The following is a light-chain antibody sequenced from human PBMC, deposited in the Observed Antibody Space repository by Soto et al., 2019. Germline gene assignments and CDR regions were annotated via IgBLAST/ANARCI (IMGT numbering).Light chain of an antibody. Sequence: QSALTQPPSASGSPGQSVTISCIGTSSDVGRYNYVSWYQHHPGKAPKLIIYEVTKRPSGVPDRFSGSKSCNTASLTVSGLQADDEAEYYCNSYVGSNNYVFGTGTKVTVL. CDR2: EVT. CDR3: NSYVGSNNYV. J-gene: IGLJ1*01. CDR1: SSDVGRYNY. V-gene: IGLV2-8*01.